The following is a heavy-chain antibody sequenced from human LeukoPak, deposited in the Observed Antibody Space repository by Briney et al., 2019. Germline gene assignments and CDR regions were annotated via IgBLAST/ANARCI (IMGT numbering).Heavy chain of an antibody. CDR3: ARGWGGYLAYCGGGCYPVYFDY. V-gene: IGHV3-30*01. Sequence: GGSLRLSCAASGFTFSSYAMHWVRQAPGKGLEWVAVISYDGSNKYYADSVKGRFTISRDNSKNTLYLQMNGLRAEDTAVYYCARGWGGYLAYCGGGCYPVYFDYWGQGTLVTVSS. D-gene: IGHD2-21*02. CDR1: GFTFSSYA. J-gene: IGHJ4*02. CDR2: ISYDGSNK.